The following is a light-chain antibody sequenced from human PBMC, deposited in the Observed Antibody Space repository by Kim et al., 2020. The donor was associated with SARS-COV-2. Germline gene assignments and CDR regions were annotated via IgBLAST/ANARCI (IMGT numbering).Light chain of an antibody. J-gene: IGKJ5*01. CDR3: QQRRDWPIT. CDR1: QSVINS. Sequence: FSQGERASPSCSASQSVINSLAWYEQKSGRAPRLLMYEASIRASGVPARFSGSGSGTDFTLIISSREAEDVAVYFCQQRRDWPITFGQGTRLESK. V-gene: IGKV3-11*01. CDR2: EAS.